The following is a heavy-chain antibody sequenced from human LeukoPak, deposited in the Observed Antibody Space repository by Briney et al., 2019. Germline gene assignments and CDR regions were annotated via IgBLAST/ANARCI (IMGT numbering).Heavy chain of an antibody. V-gene: IGHV3-23*01. Sequence: GGSLRLSCAASGFTFSSYAMSWVRQAPGKGLEWVSAISGNGGYTYYADSVKGRFTISRDNSKNTLYLQMNSLRAEDTAVYYCVKDPYSSAWFSRDWFDPWGQGTLVTVSS. CDR3: VKDPYSSAWFSRDWFDP. CDR2: ISGNGGYT. J-gene: IGHJ5*02. D-gene: IGHD6-13*01. CDR1: GFTFSSYA.